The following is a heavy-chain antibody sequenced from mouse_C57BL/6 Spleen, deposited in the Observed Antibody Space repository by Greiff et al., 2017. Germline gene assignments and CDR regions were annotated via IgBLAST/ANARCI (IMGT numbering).Heavy chain of an antibody. CDR2: IRTKANNHAT. CDR1: GFTFSDAW. V-gene: IGHV6-6*01. D-gene: IGHD2-10*02. J-gene: IGHJ2*01. CDR3: TGVWEEYFDY. Sequence: EVKLMESGGGLVPPGGSMKLSCAASGFTFSDAWMDWVRQSPEKGLEWVAEIRTKANNHATYYDVSVKGRFTISRDDSKSRVNLQMNSLRAKDTGIYFCTGVWEEYFDYWGKGTTLTVSS.